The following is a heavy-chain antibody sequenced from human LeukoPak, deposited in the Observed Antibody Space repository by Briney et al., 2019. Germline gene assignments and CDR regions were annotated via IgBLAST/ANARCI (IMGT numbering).Heavy chain of an antibody. J-gene: IGHJ4*02. CDR1: GFTFSSCA. V-gene: IGHV3-23*01. CDR3: AKTRYSSGWYEFDY. CDR2: ISGSGGAT. Sequence: GGSLRLSCAASGFTFSSCAMNWVRQAPGKGLEWVSGISGSGGATYYADSVKGRFTISRDSSKNTLYLQMNSLRAEDTALYYCAKTRYSSGWYEFDYWGQGTLVTASS. D-gene: IGHD6-19*01.